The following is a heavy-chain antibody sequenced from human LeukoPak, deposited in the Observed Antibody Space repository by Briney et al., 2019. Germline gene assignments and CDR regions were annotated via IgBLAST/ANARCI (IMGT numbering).Heavy chain of an antibody. CDR3: ARGRGIAVAAWFDP. CDR2: TYYRSKWYN. D-gene: IGHD6-19*01. Sequence: PSQTLSLTCAISGDSVSSNSAAWNWIRQSPSRGLEWLGRTYYRSKWYNDYAVSVKSRITINPDTSKNQFSLKLSSVTAADTAVYYCARGRGIAVAAWFDPWGQGTLVTVSS. J-gene: IGHJ5*02. CDR1: GDSVSSNSAA. V-gene: IGHV6-1*01.